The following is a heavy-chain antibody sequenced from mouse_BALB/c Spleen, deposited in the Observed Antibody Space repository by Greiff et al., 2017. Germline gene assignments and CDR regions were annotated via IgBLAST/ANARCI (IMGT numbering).Heavy chain of an antibody. V-gene: IGHV5-6*01. J-gene: IGHJ2*01. CDR3: ARHLFDY. Sequence: DVHLVESGGDLVKPGGSLKLSCAASGFTFSSYGMSWVRQTPDKRLEWVATISSGGSYTYYPDSVKGRFTISRDNAKNTLYLQMSSLKSEDTAMYYCARHLFDYWGQGTTLTVSS. CDR1: GFTFSSYG. CDR2: ISSGGSYT.